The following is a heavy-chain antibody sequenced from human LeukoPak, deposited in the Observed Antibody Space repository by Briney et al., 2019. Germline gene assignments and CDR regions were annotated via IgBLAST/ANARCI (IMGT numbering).Heavy chain of an antibody. V-gene: IGHV4-61*02. J-gene: IGHJ5*02. Sequence: SQTLSLTCTVSGGSISSGSYYWSWIRQPAGKGLEWIGRIHTSGSTNYNPSLKSRVTISVDTSKNQFSLKLSSVTAADTAVYYCARAGYSYGFDWFDPWGQGTLVTVSS. CDR3: ARAGYSYGFDWFDP. D-gene: IGHD5-18*01. CDR2: IHTSGST. CDR1: GGSISSGSYY.